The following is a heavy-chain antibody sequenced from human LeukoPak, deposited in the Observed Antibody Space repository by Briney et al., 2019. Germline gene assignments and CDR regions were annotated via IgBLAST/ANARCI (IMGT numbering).Heavy chain of an antibody. D-gene: IGHD3-10*01. V-gene: IGHV1-69*13. J-gene: IGHJ4*02. CDR2: IIPIFGTA. CDR1: GGTFSSYA. CDR3: ARDKYYGSGMIDY. Sequence: SVKVSCKASGGTFSSYAISWVRQAPGQGLEWMGGIIPIFGTANYAQKFQGRVTITADESTSTAYMELSSLRSEDTAVYYCARDKYYGSGMIDYWGQGTLVTVSS.